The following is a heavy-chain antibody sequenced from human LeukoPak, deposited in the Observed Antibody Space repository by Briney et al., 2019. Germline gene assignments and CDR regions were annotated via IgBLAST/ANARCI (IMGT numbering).Heavy chain of an antibody. CDR2: IGASGGST. J-gene: IGHJ4*02. V-gene: IGHV3-23*01. CDR3: AKAEGYDILTGLDY. CDR1: GFTFSSYA. Sequence: VGSLRLSCATSGFTFSSYAMSWVRQAPWKGLEWVSGIGASGGSTYYADYVKGRFTISRDNSKNTLYLQMNSLRTEDTAVYYCAKAEGYDILTGLDYWGQGTLVTVSS. D-gene: IGHD3-9*01.